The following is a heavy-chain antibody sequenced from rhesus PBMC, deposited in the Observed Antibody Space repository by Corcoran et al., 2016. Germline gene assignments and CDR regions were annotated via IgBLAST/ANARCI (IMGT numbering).Heavy chain of an antibody. V-gene: IGHV4S10*01. CDR3: ARESYYGRVDY. CDR2: ILGSSTST. CDR1: GGSITDSYR. D-gene: IGHD3-28*01. Sequence: QVQLQESGSGVVKPSETPALTCAVPGGSITDSYRWSWTRQPPGKGLEWIGNILGSSTSTNHHPSLKNRDTISKDTSKNQFSLELSSVTAADTAVYCSARESYYGRVDYWGQGVLVTVSS. J-gene: IGHJ4*01.